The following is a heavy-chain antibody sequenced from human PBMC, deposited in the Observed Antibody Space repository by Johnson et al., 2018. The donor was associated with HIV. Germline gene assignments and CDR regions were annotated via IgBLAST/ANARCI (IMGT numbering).Heavy chain of an antibody. CDR1: GFTVSSNY. V-gene: IGHV3-20*04. D-gene: IGHD4-17*01. J-gene: IGHJ3*02. Sequence: VQLVESGGGLVQPGGSLRLSCAASGFTVSSNYMSWVRQAPGKGLEWVSGISWNGGSTGYADSVKGRLTISRDNAKNYLYLQMNSLRAEDTAVYYCASWHGDYGNAFDIWGQGTMVTVSS. CDR2: ISWNGGST. CDR3: ASWHGDYGNAFDI.